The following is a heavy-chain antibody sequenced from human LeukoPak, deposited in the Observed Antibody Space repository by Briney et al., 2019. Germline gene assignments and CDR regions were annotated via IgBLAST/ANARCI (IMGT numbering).Heavy chain of an antibody. CDR3: ARKAVGGWYVGYYYYGMDV. Sequence: VASVKVSCKASGYTFTSYDINWVRQATGQGLEWMGWMNPNSGNTGYAQKFQGRVTMTRNTSISTAYMELSSLRSEDTAVYYCARKAVGGWYVGYYYYGMDVWGQGTTVTVSS. CDR1: GYTFTSYD. J-gene: IGHJ6*02. D-gene: IGHD6-19*01. V-gene: IGHV1-8*01. CDR2: MNPNSGNT.